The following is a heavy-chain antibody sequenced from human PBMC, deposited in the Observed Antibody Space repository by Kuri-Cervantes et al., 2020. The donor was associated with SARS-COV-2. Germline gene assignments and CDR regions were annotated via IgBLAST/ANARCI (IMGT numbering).Heavy chain of an antibody. CDR3: VRDGDHWNFDY. Sequence: GESLKISCAASGFTFSSYWMSWVRQAPGKGLEWVANINQDGSEKYYVDSVKGRFTISRDNAKNMLFLQMNSLRAEDTAVYYCVRDGDHWNFDYWGQGTLVTVSS. CDR2: INQDGSEK. J-gene: IGHJ4*02. V-gene: IGHV3-7*01. D-gene: IGHD1-1*01. CDR1: GFTFSSYW.